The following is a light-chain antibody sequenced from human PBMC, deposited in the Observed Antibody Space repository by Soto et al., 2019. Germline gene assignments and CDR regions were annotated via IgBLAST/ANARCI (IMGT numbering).Light chain of an antibody. J-gene: IGLJ2*01. CDR2: RND. V-gene: IGLV1-47*01. Sequence: QSVLTQPPSASETPGQRVTISCSGSSSNIGNNFIYWYQHLPGTAPKLLIYRNDQRPSGVPDRFSGSKSGTSASLAISGLRSEHDADYYCSASDDSLTGVIFGGGTKLTVL. CDR3: SASDDSLTGVI. CDR1: SSNIGNNF.